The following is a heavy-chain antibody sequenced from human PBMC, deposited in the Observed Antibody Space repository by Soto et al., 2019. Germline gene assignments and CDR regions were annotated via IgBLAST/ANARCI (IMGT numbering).Heavy chain of an antibody. CDR1: GYTFTSYG. CDR3: ARDQGGVCSGGSCYSGYNWFDP. Sequence: GASVKVSCKASGYTFTSYGISWVRQAPGQGLEWMGWISAYNGNTNYAQKLLGRVTMTTDTSTSTAYMELRSLRSDDTAVYYCARDQGGVCSGGSCYSGYNWFDPWGQGTLVTVSS. J-gene: IGHJ5*02. CDR2: ISAYNGNT. V-gene: IGHV1-18*04. D-gene: IGHD2-15*01.